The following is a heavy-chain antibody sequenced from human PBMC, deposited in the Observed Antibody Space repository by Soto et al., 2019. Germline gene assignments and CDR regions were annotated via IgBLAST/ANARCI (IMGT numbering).Heavy chain of an antibody. Sequence: GWSLRLSCASSVFTFSNYAMSWLRQPPGKGLEWVSAISGSGDRTYYADSVKGRFTISRDNSKNTLYLQMNSLRAEDSAVYYCVKERSGHSYADSWGQGTLVTVSS. J-gene: IGHJ4*02. CDR1: VFTFSNYA. CDR2: ISGSGDRT. CDR3: VKERSGHSYADS. V-gene: IGHV3-23*01. D-gene: IGHD5-18*01.